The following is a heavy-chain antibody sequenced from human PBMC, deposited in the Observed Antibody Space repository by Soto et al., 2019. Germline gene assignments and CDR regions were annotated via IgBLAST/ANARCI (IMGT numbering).Heavy chain of an antibody. V-gene: IGHV4-59*01. CDR2: VYYTGST. J-gene: IGHJ4*02. CDR3: ARYASGRYYFDS. D-gene: IGHD6-19*01. CDR1: GGSMSRYY. Sequence: QVQLQESGPGLVKPSETVSLTCTVSGGSMSRYYWTWIRQPPGKGLEWIGDVYYTGSTNSNPSLKSRVTISMDTSTTPFSLRLTAVTAADTAVYYCARYASGRYYFDSWGQGTLVTVSS.